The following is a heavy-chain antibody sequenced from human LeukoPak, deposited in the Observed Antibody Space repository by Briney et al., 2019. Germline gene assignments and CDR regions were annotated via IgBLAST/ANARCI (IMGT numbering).Heavy chain of an antibody. CDR2: INSDGSNT. D-gene: IGHD3-3*01. CDR1: GFAFSSHW. Sequence: GGSLRLSCAASGFAFSSHWMHWVRQVPGKGLVWVSRINSDGSNTIYADSVEGRFTISRDNAKNTLYLQMNSLRAEDTAVYYCARDTDDFSSLDYWGQGTLVTVSS. CDR3: ARDTDDFSSLDY. J-gene: IGHJ4*02. V-gene: IGHV3-74*01.